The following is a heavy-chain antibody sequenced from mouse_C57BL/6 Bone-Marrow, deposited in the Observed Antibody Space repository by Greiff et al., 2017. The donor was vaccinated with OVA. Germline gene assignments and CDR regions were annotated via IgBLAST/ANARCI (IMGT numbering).Heavy chain of an antibody. Sequence: QVQLKQPGAELVMPGASVKLSCKASGYTFTSYWMHWVKQRPGQGLEWIGEIDPSDSYTNYNQKFKGKSTLTVDKSSSTAYMQLSSLTSEDSAVYYCARSLYATGAYWGQGTLVTVSA. V-gene: IGHV1-69*01. CDR1: GYTFTSYW. D-gene: IGHD6-1*01. CDR2: IDPSDSYT. CDR3: ARSLYATGAY. J-gene: IGHJ3*01.